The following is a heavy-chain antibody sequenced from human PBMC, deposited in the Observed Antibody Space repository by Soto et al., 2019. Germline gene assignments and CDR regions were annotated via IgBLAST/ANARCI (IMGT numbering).Heavy chain of an antibody. CDR2: ISYEGNKK. CDR3: ARDYDSEFGIDY. D-gene: IGHD3-22*01. V-gene: IGHV3-30*03. Sequence: GGTLRLSCAASGFTFSMYGMHWVRQAPGKGLEWVAVISYEGNKKHYADSVKGRFTISRDNSRNTLYLQMNSLRAEDTAVYYCARDYDSEFGIDYWGQGTLVTVSS. CDR1: GFTFSMYG. J-gene: IGHJ4*02.